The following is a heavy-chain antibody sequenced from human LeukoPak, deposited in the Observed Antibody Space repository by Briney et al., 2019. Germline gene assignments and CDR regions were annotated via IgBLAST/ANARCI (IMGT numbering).Heavy chain of an antibody. CDR2: IDPSDSYT. Sequence: PGASLQISCKRAGSIFTSYWISWGRQLPGKGREWMGRIDPSDSYTNYSPSFQGHVTISADKSISTAYLQWSSLKASDTAMYYCARHTGARYSSGWPPFDYWGQGTLVTVSS. J-gene: IGHJ4*02. CDR3: ARHTGARYSSGWPPFDY. D-gene: IGHD6-19*01. V-gene: IGHV5-10-1*01. CDR1: GSIFTSYW.